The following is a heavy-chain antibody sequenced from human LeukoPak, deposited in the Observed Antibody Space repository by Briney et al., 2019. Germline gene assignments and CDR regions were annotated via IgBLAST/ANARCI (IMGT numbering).Heavy chain of an antibody. CDR1: GGSISSSSYY. Sequence: PSETLSLTCTVSGGSISSSSYYWGWIRQPPGKGLEWIGSIVYSGSTYYNPSLKSRVTISIDTSKNQFSLRLSSVTAADTAVYFCAREEYYYYYMDVCGKGTTVTVSS. V-gene: IGHV4-39*07. CDR3: AREEYYYYYMDV. J-gene: IGHJ6*03. CDR2: IVYSGST.